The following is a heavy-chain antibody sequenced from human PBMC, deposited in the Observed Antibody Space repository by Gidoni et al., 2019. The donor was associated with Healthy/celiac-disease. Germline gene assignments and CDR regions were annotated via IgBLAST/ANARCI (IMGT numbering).Heavy chain of an antibody. V-gene: IGHV3-9*01. D-gene: IGHD1-26*01. CDR2: ISWNSGSI. J-gene: IGHJ3*02. CDR3: AKDLGAAWPLTFDI. CDR1: GFTFADYA. Sequence: EVQLVESGGGLVQPGRSLRLSCAASGFTFADYAMHWVRQAPGKGLEWVSGISWNSGSIGYADSVKGRFTISRDNAKNSLYLQMNSLRAEDTALYYCAKDLGAAWPLTFDIWGQGTMVTVSS.